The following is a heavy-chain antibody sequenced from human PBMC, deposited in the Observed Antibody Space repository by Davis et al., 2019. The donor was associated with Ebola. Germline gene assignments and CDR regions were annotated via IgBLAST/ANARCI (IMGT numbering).Heavy chain of an antibody. CDR3: AKYYRSGSWSTP. J-gene: IGHJ5*02. CDR2: ILGSGSGT. D-gene: IGHD3-10*01. CDR1: GFTFSKYV. Sequence: GESLKISCAASGFTFSKYVMTWVRQAPGKGPGWVSTILGSGSGTYYADPVRGRFTISRDNSKNTLYLQMNSLRAEDTAVYYCAKYYRSGSWSTPWR. V-gene: IGHV3-23*01.